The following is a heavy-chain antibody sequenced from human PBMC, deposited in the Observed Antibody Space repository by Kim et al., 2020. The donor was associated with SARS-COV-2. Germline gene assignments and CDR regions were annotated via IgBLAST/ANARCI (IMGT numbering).Heavy chain of an antibody. Sequence: YAASVKGRFTISRDNAKSTLDLQMNGLRPEDTAVYYCARGSGSYGFDSWGQGILVAVSS. CDR3: ARGSGSYGFDS. D-gene: IGHD1-26*01. V-gene: IGHV3-74*01. J-gene: IGHJ4*02.